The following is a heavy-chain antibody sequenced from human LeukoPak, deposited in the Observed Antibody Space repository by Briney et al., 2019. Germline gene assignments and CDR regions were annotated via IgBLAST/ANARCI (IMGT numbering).Heavy chain of an antibody. CDR1: GFTFSSYA. V-gene: IGHV3-23*01. J-gene: IGHJ4*02. CDR3: AKFERWFSGRGYYFDY. Sequence: PGGSLRLSCAASGFTFSSYAMSWVRQAPGKGLEWVSAISGSGGSTYYADSVKGRFTISRDNSKNTLYLQMNSLRDEDTAVYYCAKFERWFSGRGYYFDYWGQGTLVTVSS. D-gene: IGHD4-23*01. CDR2: ISGSGGST.